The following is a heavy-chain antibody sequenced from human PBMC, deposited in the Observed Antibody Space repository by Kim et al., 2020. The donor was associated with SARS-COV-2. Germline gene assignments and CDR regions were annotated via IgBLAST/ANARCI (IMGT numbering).Heavy chain of an antibody. J-gene: IGHJ4*02. D-gene: IGHD6-19*01. CDR2: ISYDGSNK. Sequence: GGSLRLSCAASGFTFSSYAMHWVRQAPGKGLEWVAAISYDGSNKYYADSVKGRFTISRDNSKNTLYLQMNSLRAEDTAVYYCAREAGGYSSGWYPPAYWGQGTLVTVSS. CDR1: GFTFSSYA. CDR3: AREAGGYSSGWYPPAY. V-gene: IGHV3-30*04.